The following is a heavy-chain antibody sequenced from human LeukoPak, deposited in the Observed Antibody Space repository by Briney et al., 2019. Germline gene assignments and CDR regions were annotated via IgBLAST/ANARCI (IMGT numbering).Heavy chain of an antibody. Sequence: NPSETLSLTCAVYGGSFSGYYWSWIRQPPGKGLEWIGEINHSGSTNYNPSLKSRVTISVDTSKNQFSLKLSSVTAADTAVYYCARLARDGYNFGRRDYWGQGTLVTVSS. V-gene: IGHV4-34*01. CDR3: ARLARDGYNFGRRDY. CDR2: INHSGST. CDR1: GGSFSGYY. J-gene: IGHJ4*02. D-gene: IGHD5-24*01.